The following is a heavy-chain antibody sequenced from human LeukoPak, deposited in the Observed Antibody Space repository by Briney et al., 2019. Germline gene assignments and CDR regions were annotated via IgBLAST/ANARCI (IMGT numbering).Heavy chain of an antibody. CDR1: GFTFSNYG. Sequence: GGSLRLSCAASGFTFSNYGMHWVRQAPGKGLEWVALISFDGSQKYYADSVKGRFTISRDNSKSTVYLQMNSLRAEDTAVYYCARGTYDSSGYYYFDYWGQGTLVTVSS. D-gene: IGHD3-22*01. V-gene: IGHV3-33*01. J-gene: IGHJ4*02. CDR2: ISFDGSQK. CDR3: ARGTYDSSGYYYFDY.